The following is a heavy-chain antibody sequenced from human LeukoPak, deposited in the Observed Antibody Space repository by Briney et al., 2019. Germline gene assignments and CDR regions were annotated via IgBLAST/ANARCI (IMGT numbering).Heavy chain of an antibody. V-gene: IGHV1-69*05. D-gene: IGHD3-3*02. CDR3: ARNPSTSIRYYYYYMDV. Sequence: AISWVRQAPGQGLEWMGGIIPIFGTANYAQKFQGRVTITTDESTSTAYMELSRLRSEDTAVYYCARNPSTSIRYYYYYMDVWGEGTTVTVSS. CDR2: IIPIFGTA. J-gene: IGHJ6*03. CDR1: A.